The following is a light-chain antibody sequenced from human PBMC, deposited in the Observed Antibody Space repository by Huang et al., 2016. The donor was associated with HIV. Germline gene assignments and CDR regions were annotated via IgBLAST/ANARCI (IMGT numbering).Light chain of an antibody. CDR1: QSLVYTNGYTY. CDR3: MQGTHWPRT. CDR2: KVS. J-gene: IGKJ1*01. V-gene: IGKV2-30*01. Sequence: DVVLTQSPLSLPVTLGQPASISCRSNQSLVYTNGYTYLNWFLQRPGQSPRRLIYKVSKRDSGVPDRFSGSGSDTDVTLKISRVEAEDVGAYYCMQGTHWPRTFGQGTKVEIK.